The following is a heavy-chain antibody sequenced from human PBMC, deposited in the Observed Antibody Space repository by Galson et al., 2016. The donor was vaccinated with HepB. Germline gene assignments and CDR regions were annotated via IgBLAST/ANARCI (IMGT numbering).Heavy chain of an antibody. D-gene: IGHD6-19*01. Sequence: QSGAEVKKPGESLKISCKVSGYSFTGYWIGWLRQMPGKGLEWVGIIYPGDSEVRYRQPFQGQVTISADTSIRTAYLPWSSLKASDTAMYYCAWILSNGWFFDSWGQGTLVTVSA. V-gene: IGHV5-51*01. CDR2: IYPGDSEV. J-gene: IGHJ4*02. CDR3: AWILSNGWFFDS. CDR1: GYSFTGYW.